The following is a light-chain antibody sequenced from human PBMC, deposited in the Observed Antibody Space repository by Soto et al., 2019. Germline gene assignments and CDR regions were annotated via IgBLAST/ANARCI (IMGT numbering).Light chain of an antibody. CDR2: GSS. CDR3: QQYGYSRT. J-gene: IGKJ1*01. V-gene: IGKV3-20*01. Sequence: VLTQSPGTLSVSPGDRATFSCRASQTLSSRHLAWYQQKPGQAPRLLIYGSSSRATDIPDRFSGSGSGTDFTLTISTLEPEDFAIYYCQQYGYSRTFGQGTKVDIK. CDR1: QTLSSRH.